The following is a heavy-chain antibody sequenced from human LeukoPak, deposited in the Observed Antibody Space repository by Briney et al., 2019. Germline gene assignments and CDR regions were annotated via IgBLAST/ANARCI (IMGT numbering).Heavy chain of an antibody. D-gene: IGHD3-10*01. Sequence: PGGSLRLSCAASGFTFSSYWLSWVRQAPGKGLEWVANIKQDGSEKYYVDSVKGRFTISRDNAKNSLYLQMNSLRAENTAVYYCARVRNTMVTKINWFDPWGQGTLVTVSS. V-gene: IGHV3-7*01. CDR2: IKQDGSEK. CDR3: ARVRNTMVTKINWFDP. J-gene: IGHJ5*02. CDR1: GFTFSSYW.